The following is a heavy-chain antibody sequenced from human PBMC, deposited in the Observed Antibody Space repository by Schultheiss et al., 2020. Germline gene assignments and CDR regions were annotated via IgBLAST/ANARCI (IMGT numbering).Heavy chain of an antibody. CDR1: GFTFSNAW. J-gene: IGHJ5*02. V-gene: IGHV3-15*01. CDR3: TTVLTPEFLWFGELLLP. CDR2: IKSKTDGGTT. D-gene: IGHD3-10*01. Sequence: GGSLRLSCAASGFTFSNAWMSWVRQAPGKGLEWVGRIKSKTDGGTTDYAAPVKGRFTISRDDSKNTLYLQMNSLKTEDTAVYYCTTVLTPEFLWFGELLLPWGQGTLVTVSS.